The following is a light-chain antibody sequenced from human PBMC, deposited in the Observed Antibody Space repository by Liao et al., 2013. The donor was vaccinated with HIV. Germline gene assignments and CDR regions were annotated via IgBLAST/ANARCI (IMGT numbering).Light chain of an antibody. CDR2: QDT. CDR3: QTWDSSNMI. V-gene: IGLV3-1*01. CDR1: KLGERY. J-gene: IGLJ2*01. Sequence: SYELTQPPSVSVSPGQTARITCSGDKLGERYTCWYQQKSGQSPVLVIYQDTKRPSGIPERFSGSQSGNTATLTISGTQTLDEADYYCQTWDSSNMIFGGGTKLTVL.